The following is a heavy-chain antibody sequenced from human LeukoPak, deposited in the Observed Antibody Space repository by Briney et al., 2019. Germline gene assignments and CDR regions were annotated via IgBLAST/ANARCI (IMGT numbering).Heavy chain of an antibody. D-gene: IGHD2-15*01. Sequence: GGSLRLSCAASGFTFNSYAMSWVRQAPGKGLEWVSVISGSGDTAYYADSVKGRVTTSRDNSRNTLYLQMSSLRAEDTAIYYCAEDSCSGGSCYSSGNDAFESWGQGTMVTVSS. V-gene: IGHV3-23*01. J-gene: IGHJ3*02. CDR1: GFTFNSYA. CDR3: AEDSCSGGSCYSSGNDAFES. CDR2: ISGSGDTA.